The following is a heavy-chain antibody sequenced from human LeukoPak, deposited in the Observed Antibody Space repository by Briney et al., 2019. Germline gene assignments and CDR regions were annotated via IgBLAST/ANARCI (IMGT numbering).Heavy chain of an antibody. CDR2: IYPKSGGT. D-gene: IGHD1-14*01. CDR3: ARVTGDIPLYYFDY. V-gene: IGHV1-2*02. Sequence: ASVKVSCKASGYTFADYYIHWVRQAPGQGLEWMGWIYPKSGGTNSAQKFQGRVTMTRDTSISTAYMELSRLRSDDTAVYYCARVTGDIPLYYFDYWGQGTLVTVSS. CDR1: GYTFADYY. J-gene: IGHJ4*02.